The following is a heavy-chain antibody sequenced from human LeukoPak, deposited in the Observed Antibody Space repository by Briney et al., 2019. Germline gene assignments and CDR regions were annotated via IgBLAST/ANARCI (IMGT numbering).Heavy chain of an antibody. CDR1: GYSFSTYW. D-gene: IGHD4-17*01. Sequence: GEPLKISCKASGYSFSTYWIAWVRPLPGKGLELMGVMYPDDSDTRYSPSFQGQVTISADKSINTAYLQWNSLQASDTAIYYCARLKGGLVKLRECYFDYWGQGTLVTV. J-gene: IGHJ4*02. CDR2: MYPDDSDT. CDR3: ARLKGGLVKLRECYFDY. V-gene: IGHV5-51*01.